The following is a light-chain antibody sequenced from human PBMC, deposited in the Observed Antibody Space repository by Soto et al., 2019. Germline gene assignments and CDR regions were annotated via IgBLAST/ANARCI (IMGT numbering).Light chain of an antibody. CDR1: QSVSSK. J-gene: IGKJ2*01. CDR3: QQYNNWPQT. CDR2: GAS. Sequence: EIVMTQSPVTLSVSPGERATLSCRASQSVSSKLAWYQQKPGQAPRLLIYGASTRATGIPARFSGSGSGTDFTLSISSLQSGDFAVYYCQQYNNWPQTFGQGTKLEIK. V-gene: IGKV3-15*01.